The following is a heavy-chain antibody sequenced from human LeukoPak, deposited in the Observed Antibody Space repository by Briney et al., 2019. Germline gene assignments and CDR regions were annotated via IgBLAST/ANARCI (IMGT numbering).Heavy chain of an antibody. CDR2: ISSSGSTI. D-gene: IGHD2/OR15-2a*01. CDR3: ARGSTIMSS. CDR1: GFTFSSYE. Sequence: PGGSLRLSCAASGFTFSSYEMNWVRQAPGKGLEWVSCISSSGSTIYYADSVKGRFTISRDNAKNSLYLQMNSLRAEDTAVYYCARGSTIMSSWGQGTLVTVSS. V-gene: IGHV3-48*03. J-gene: IGHJ5*02.